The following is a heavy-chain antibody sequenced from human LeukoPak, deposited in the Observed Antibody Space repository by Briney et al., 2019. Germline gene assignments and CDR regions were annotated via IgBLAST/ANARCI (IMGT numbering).Heavy chain of an antibody. D-gene: IGHD2-21*02. J-gene: IGHJ4*02. V-gene: IGHV4-59*01. CDR1: GDSIISSY. CDR2: MKFNGKT. CDR3: ARAPPRRCPGNDCYPIFDF. Sequence: PETLSLTRTVSGDSIISSYWSWIRQHAGKVMARIAYMKFNGKTDYIPPLKSRVTISLDTSKNQFSLILNSVTTADTAVYYCARAPPRRCPGNDCYPIFDFWGLGSLVTVSS.